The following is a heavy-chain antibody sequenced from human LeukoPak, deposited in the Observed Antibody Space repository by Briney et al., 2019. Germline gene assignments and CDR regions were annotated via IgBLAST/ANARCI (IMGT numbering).Heavy chain of an antibody. CDR3: ANIAVAATPSFWFDP. V-gene: IGHV3-30*02. J-gene: IGHJ5*02. CDR1: GFTFSSYG. D-gene: IGHD2-15*01. Sequence: PGGSLRLSCAASGFTFSSYGMHWVRQAPGKGLESVAFIRYDGSNKYYADSVKGRFTISRDNSKNTLYLQMNSLRAEDTAVYYCANIAVAATPSFWFDPWGQGTLVTVSS. CDR2: IRYDGSNK.